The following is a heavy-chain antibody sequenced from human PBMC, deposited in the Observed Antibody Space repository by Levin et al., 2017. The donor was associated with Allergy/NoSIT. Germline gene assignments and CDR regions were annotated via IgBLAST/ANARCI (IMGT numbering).Heavy chain of an antibody. J-gene: IGHJ4*02. D-gene: IGHD6-13*01. CDR1: GFTISSYA. CDR3: AKEGKSPVGRGIDY. V-gene: IGHV3-23*01. Sequence: GGSLRLSCAASGFTISSYAMSWVRQAPGKGLEWVSGITGGGGTYYADSVPGRFTISRDTSKNTVYLQMNSLRVEDTAVYYCAKEGKSPVGRGIDYWGQGTLVTVSS. CDR2: ITGGGGT.